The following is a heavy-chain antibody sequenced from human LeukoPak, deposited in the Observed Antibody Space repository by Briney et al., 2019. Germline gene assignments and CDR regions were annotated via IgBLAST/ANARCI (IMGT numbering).Heavy chain of an antibody. V-gene: IGHV1-3*01. D-gene: IGHD2-8*02. CDR2: ISVGSGDT. CDR1: GYTFTTSA. J-gene: IGHJ4*02. Sequence: ASVKASCRASGYTFTTSAIHWVRQAPGQGLEWMGWISVGSGDTRYSQTFQGRATFTRDTSASTVYMEVSSLRAEDTAVYYCAKDIHYWSFDYWGQGTLVTVSS. CDR3: AKDIHYWSFDY.